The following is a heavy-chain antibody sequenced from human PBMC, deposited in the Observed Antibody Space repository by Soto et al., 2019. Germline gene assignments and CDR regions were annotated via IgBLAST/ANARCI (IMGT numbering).Heavy chain of an antibody. CDR1: GFTFSSYS. J-gene: IGHJ4*02. V-gene: IGHV3-21*01. CDR3: ARESEDLTSNFDY. CDR2: ISGDSIYI. Sequence: EVQVVQSGGGLVKPGGSLRLSCAASGFTFSSYSMTWVRLPPGKGLEWVSAISGDSIYIYYADSMKGRFTVSRDNAKNSVYLEMNSLSAEDTAVYYCARESEDLTSNFDYWGQGTLVTVSS.